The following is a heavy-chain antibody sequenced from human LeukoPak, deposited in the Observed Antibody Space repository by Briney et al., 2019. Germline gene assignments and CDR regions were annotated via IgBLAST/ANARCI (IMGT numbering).Heavy chain of an antibody. D-gene: IGHD5-24*01. J-gene: IGHJ4*02. CDR2: INHSGST. Sequence: SETLSLTCAVYGGSFSGYYWSWIRQPPGKGLEWIGEINHSGSTNYNPSLKSRATISVDTSKNQFSLKLSSVTTADTAVYYCARLRMGDGYPTDYWGQGTLVTVSS. CDR3: ARLRMGDGYPTDY. V-gene: IGHV4-34*01. CDR1: GGSFSGYY.